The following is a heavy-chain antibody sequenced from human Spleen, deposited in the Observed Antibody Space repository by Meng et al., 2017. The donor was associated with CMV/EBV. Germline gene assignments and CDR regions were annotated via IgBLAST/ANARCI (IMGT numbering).Heavy chain of an antibody. CDR2: IYYSGST. CDR1: GGSISSSSYY. Sequence: SETLSLTCTVSGGSISSSSYYWGWIRQPPGKGLEWIGSIYYSGSTYYNPSLKSRVTISVDTSKNQFSLKLSSVTAADTAVYYCARDDAIPFGAFDIWGQGTMVTVSS. D-gene: IGHD2-8*01. CDR3: ARDDAIPFGAFDI. J-gene: IGHJ3*02. V-gene: IGHV4-39*07.